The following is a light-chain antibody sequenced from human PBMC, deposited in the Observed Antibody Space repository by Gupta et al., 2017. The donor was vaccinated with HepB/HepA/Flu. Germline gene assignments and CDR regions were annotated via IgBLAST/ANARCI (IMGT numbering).Light chain of an antibody. Sequence: DIQMTQSPSSLSASVGDRVTITCRASQSISSYLNWYQQKPGKAPKLLIYAASSLQSGVPSRFSGSGSGTDFTLTISSLQPEDFVTYYCQQSYSTPRSFGQGTKLEIK. J-gene: IGKJ2*04. CDR1: QSISSY. CDR2: AAS. V-gene: IGKV1-39*01. CDR3: QQSYSTPRS.